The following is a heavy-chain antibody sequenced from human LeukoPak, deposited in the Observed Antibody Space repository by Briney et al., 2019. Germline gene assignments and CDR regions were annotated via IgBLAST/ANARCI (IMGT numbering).Heavy chain of an antibody. Sequence: SLKDSCKDSSYTFLGYYMHWVRQDLGEELQGMVWLNHNSGGANYAQEFQDRVNMTRDTSISTAYMELSRLRSDDTAVYYWAREGIAAAVNFHPFDSWGQGTLGTVSS. CDR1: SYTFLGYY. CDR3: AREGIAAAVNFHPFDS. D-gene: IGHD6-13*01. CDR2: LNHNSGGA. V-gene: IGHV1-2*02. J-gene: IGHJ4*02.